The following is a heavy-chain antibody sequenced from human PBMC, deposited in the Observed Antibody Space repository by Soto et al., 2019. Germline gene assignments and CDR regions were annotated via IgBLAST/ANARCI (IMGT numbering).Heavy chain of an antibody. D-gene: IGHD1-7*01. CDR3: TRDGPKAERIPGSTGPSDY. Sequence: PGGSLRLSCTASGFTFGDYAMSWVRQAPGKGLEWVGFIRSKAYGGTTEYAASVKGRFTISRDDSKSIAYLQMNSLKTEDTAVYYCTRDGPKAERIPGSTGPSDYWGQGTLVTVSS. J-gene: IGHJ4*02. V-gene: IGHV3-49*04. CDR2: IRSKAYGGTT. CDR1: GFTFGDYA.